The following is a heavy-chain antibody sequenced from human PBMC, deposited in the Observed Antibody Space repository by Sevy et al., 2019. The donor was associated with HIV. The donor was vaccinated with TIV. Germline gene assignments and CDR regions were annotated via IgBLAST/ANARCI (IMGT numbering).Heavy chain of an antibody. CDR2: ISSSSNYI. CDR1: GFSFQYS. V-gene: IGHV3-21*01. D-gene: IGHD3-22*01. Sequence: GGSLRLSCRVSGFSFQYSMNWVRQAPGKGLEWVSSISSSSNYIYYADSLKGRFTVSRDNAKNSVYLQMNGLRAEDTAVYYCARDRRELSYDSSGYSDAFDIWGQGTLVTVSS. CDR3: ARDRRELSYDSSGYSDAFDI. J-gene: IGHJ3*02.